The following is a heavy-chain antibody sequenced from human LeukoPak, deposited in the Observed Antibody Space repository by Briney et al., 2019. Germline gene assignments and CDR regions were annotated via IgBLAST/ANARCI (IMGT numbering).Heavy chain of an antibody. CDR3: ASQGIAVAGTAEYFQH. CDR1: GYSFTSYR. D-gene: IGHD6-19*01. CDR2: IYPGDSDT. J-gene: IGHJ1*01. Sequence: GESLKISCKGFGYSFTSYRIAWVRQMPGKGLEWMGIIYPGDSDTRYSPSFQGQVTISADKSISTAYLQWSSLKASDTAMYYCASQGIAVAGTAEYFQHWGQGTLVTVSS. V-gene: IGHV5-51*01.